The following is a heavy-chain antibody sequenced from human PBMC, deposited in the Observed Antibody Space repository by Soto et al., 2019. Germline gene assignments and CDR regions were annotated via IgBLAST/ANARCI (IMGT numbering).Heavy chain of an antibody. Sequence: SETLSLTCTVSGGSISSGGYYWSWIRQHPGKGLEWIGYIYYSGSTYYNPSLKSRVTISVDTSKNQFSLKLSSVTAADTAVYYCARSYYDILTGYYAPNNWLDPWGQGTLVTVSS. CDR3: ARSYYDILTGYYAPNNWLDP. CDR1: GGSISSGGYY. CDR2: IYYSGST. J-gene: IGHJ5*02. V-gene: IGHV4-31*03. D-gene: IGHD3-9*01.